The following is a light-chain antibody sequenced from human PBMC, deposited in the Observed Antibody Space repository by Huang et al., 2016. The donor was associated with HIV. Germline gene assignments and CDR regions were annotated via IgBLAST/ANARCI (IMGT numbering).Light chain of an antibody. CDR2: DAS. J-gene: IGKJ2*01. V-gene: IGKV1-33*01. CDR3: QHYDSLPYT. Sequence: DIQMTQSPSSLAASVGDRVTITCQASQDITKFLNWYQQKPGQPPKLRMYDASTLETGVPSRFSGSGSGTHLSFTISSLQPEDFAIYYCQHYDSLPYTFGQGTKLEIK. CDR1: QDITKF.